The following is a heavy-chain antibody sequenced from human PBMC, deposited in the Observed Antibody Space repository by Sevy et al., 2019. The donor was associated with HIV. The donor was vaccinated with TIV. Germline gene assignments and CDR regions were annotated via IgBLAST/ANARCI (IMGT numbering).Heavy chain of an antibody. J-gene: IGHJ4*02. CDR1: GFTFSNAW. D-gene: IGHD3-3*01. Sequence: GGSLRLSCAASGFTFSNAWMSWVRQAPGKGLEWVGRIKSKTDGGTTDYAAPVKGRFTISRDDSKNTLYLQMNSLKTEDTAVYYCTTGLYFWSGYSHGFDYWGQRTLVTVSS. V-gene: IGHV3-15*01. CDR2: IKSKTDGGTT. CDR3: TTGLYFWSGYSHGFDY.